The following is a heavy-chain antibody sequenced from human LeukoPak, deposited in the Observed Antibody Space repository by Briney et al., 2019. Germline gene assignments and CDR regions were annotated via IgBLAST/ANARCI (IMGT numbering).Heavy chain of an antibody. CDR1: GGTFSIYA. CDR2: IIPILGIA. V-gene: IGHV1-69*04. J-gene: IGHJ4*02. Sequence: SVSLSCTASGGTFSIYAIGWVRRAPGQGLEWRGRIIPILGIANYAQKFQGGVTITADKSTSTAYMELSSLRSEDTAVYYCARPDDSSGYYRNWGQGTLVTVSS. CDR3: ARPDDSSGYYRN. D-gene: IGHD3-22*01.